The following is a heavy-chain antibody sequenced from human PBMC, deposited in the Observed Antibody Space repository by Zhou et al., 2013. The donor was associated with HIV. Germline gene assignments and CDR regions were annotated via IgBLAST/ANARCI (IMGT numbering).Heavy chain of an antibody. CDR1: GFSFARYS. CDR2: MNPRSGNT. V-gene: IGHV1-8*03. Sequence: QVQLVQSAAEVKKPGASLRVSCRASGFSFARYSIHWVRQPPGQGLEWMGWMNPRSGNTGYAQKFQGRVTITRNTSINTAYMELSSLRSEDTGVYYCARHRRYGDNSYAFDIWGQGTMVTVSS. CDR3: ARHRRYGDNSYAFDI. J-gene: IGHJ3*02. D-gene: IGHD2-21*01.